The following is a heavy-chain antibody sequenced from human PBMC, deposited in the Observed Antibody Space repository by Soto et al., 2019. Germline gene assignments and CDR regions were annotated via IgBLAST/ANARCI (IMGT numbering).Heavy chain of an antibody. CDR3: ARSRGYRYGYPLDY. Sequence: EVQLVESGGGLVQPGGSLRLSCAASGFTFSSYWMHWVRQAPGKGLVWVSRINSDGSSTSYADSVKGRFTISRDNAKNKLYRQMNSLRAEDTAVYYCARSRGYRYGYPLDYWGQGTLVTVSS. CDR2: INSDGSST. J-gene: IGHJ4*02. CDR1: GFTFSSYW. V-gene: IGHV3-74*01. D-gene: IGHD5-18*01.